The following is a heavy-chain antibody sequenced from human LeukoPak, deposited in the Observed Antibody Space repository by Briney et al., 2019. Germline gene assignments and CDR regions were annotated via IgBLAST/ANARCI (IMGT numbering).Heavy chain of an antibody. CDR1: GFTFSSYG. J-gene: IGHJ4*02. CDR2: ISYDGSNR. Sequence: GGSLRLSCAASGFTFSSYGMHWVRQAPGKGLEWVAVISYDGSNRYYADSVKGRFTISRDNAKNTLYLQMNSLRAEDTAVYYCARAYCSGTSCYPMPGYWGQGTLVTVSS. D-gene: IGHD2-2*01. V-gene: IGHV3-33*05. CDR3: ARAYCSGTSCYPMPGY.